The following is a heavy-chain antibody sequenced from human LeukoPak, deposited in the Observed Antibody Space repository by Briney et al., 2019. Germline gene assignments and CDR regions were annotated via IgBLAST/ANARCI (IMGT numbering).Heavy chain of an antibody. Sequence: PGGSLRLSCAASGFTFSSYGMHWVRQAPGKGLEWVAVIWYDGSNKYYADSVKGRFTISRDNSKNTLYLQMNSLRAEDTAVYYCARDAPGYDSSGFNWFDPWGQGTLVTASS. CDR2: IWYDGSNK. CDR3: ARDAPGYDSSGFNWFDP. V-gene: IGHV3-33*01. CDR1: GFTFSSYG. D-gene: IGHD3-22*01. J-gene: IGHJ5*02.